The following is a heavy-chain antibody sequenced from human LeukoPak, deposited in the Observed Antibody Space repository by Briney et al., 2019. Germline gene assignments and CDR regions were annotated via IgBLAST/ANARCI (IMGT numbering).Heavy chain of an antibody. V-gene: IGHV3-11*01. CDR3: ARGGFWSGYYTDYFDY. CDR1: GLTFSDYY. J-gene: IGHJ4*02. D-gene: IGHD3-3*01. Sequence: GGSLRLSCAASGLTFSDYYMSWIRQAPGKGLEWVSYISSSGSTIYYADSVKGRFTISRGNAKNSLYLQMNSLRAEDTAVYYCARGGFWSGYYTDYFDYWGQGTLVTVSS. CDR2: ISSSGSTI.